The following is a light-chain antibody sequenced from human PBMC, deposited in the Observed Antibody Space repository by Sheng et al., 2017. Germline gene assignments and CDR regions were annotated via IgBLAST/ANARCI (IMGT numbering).Light chain of an antibody. Sequence: EVLMTQSPATLSVSPGERATLSCRASQSVGSNLAWYHQKPGQAPRLLIYGASTRATGIPARFSGSGSGTEFTLTISSLQSEDFAVYYCQQYSNWPPLTFGGGTKVEIK. CDR2: GAS. CDR1: QSVGSN. V-gene: IGKV3-15*01. J-gene: IGKJ4*01. CDR3: QQYSNWPPLT.